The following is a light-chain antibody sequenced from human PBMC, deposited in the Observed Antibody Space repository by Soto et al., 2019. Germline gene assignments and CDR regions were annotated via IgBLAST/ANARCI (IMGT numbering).Light chain of an antibody. CDR1: QGISSY. J-gene: IGKJ4*01. CDR2: AAS. Sequence: IQLTQSPSSLSASVGDRVTITCRASQGISSYLAWYQQKPGKAPELLIYAASTLQSGVPSRFSGSGSGTDFTLTISCLQSEDFATYYCQQYYSFPLTFGGGTKVDIK. CDR3: QQYYSFPLT. V-gene: IGKV1-9*01.